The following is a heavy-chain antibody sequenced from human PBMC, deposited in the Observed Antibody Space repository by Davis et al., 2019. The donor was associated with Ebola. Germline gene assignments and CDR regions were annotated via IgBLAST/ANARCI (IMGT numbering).Heavy chain of an antibody. Sequence: GESLKISCSASGFSFSDCAMQWVRQAPGKGLEYVSGISSHGGSTYYVDSVKGRFTISRDNAKNAVYLQMNSLRAEDTAVYYCARESGIFGDYYFDSWGQGTLVTVSS. CDR3: ARESGIFGDYYFDS. D-gene: IGHD3-10*02. CDR1: GFSFSDCA. CDR2: ISSHGGST. V-gene: IGHV3-64*04. J-gene: IGHJ4*02.